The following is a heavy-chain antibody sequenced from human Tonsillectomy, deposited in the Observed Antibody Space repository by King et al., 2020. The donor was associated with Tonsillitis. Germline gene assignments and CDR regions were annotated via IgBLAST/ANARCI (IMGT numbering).Heavy chain of an antibody. J-gene: IGHJ5*02. Sequence: QLQESGPGLVKPSETLSLTCTVSGGSISSYYWSWIRQPPGKGLEWIGYIYYSGSTNYNPSLKSRVTISVDTSKNQFSLKLSSVTAADTAGYYCARDDLYDDLKWGSGFDPWGQGTLVTVSS. CDR1: GGSISSYY. CDR3: ARDDLYDDLKWGSGFDP. CDR2: IYYSGST. V-gene: IGHV4-59*01. D-gene: IGHD7-27*01.